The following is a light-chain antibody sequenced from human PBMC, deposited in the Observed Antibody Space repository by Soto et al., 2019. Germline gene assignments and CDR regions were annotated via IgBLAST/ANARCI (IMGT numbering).Light chain of an antibody. CDR1: SSNIGAGND. Sequence: QSVLTQPPSVSGAPGQRVTISCTGSSSNIGAGNDVHWYQQLLGTAPKLLIYGNSNRPSGVPDRFSGSKSGTSASLAITGLQAEDEADYYCQSYDSSLSMYVFGTGTKVTAL. V-gene: IGLV1-40*01. J-gene: IGLJ1*01. CDR3: QSYDSSLSMYV. CDR2: GNS.